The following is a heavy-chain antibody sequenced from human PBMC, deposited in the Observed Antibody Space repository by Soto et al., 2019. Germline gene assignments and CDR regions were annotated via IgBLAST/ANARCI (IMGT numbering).Heavy chain of an antibody. CDR2: ISSNGGST. CDR3: ARGFGWLDY. CDR1: GFTASSNY. Sequence: EVQLVESGGGLVQPGGSLRLSCAASGFTASSNYMTWVRQAPGKGLEYVSAISSNGGSTYYANSVKGRFTISRDNSKNTLYLQMGSLRAEDIAVYYCARGFGWLDYWGQGTLVTVSS. D-gene: IGHD6-19*01. V-gene: IGHV3-64*01. J-gene: IGHJ4*02.